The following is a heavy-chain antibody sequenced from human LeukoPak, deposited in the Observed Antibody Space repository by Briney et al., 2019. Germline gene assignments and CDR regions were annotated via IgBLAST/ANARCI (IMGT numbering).Heavy chain of an antibody. CDR3: AVDPLV. V-gene: IGHV4-61*02. CDR1: GVSISSGSYY. Sequence: SETLSLTCTVSGVSISSGSYYWSWIRQPAGEGLEWIGRIHTSGTTNYSPSLKTRITISLDTSRNQFSLMLTSVTASDTAVYYCAVDPLVWGQGILVTVSS. D-gene: IGHD1-26*01. J-gene: IGHJ4*02. CDR2: IHTSGTT.